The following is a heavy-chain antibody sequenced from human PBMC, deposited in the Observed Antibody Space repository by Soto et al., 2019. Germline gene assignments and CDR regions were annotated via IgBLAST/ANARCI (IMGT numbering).Heavy chain of an antibody. CDR2: ISSSSSTI. D-gene: IGHD2-2*01. J-gene: IGHJ4*02. CDR3: ARGLIVVVPAAPFDY. CDR1: GFTFSSYS. V-gene: IGHV3-48*01. Sequence: EVQLVESGGGLVQPGGSLRLSCAASGFTFSSYSMNWVRQAPGKGLEWVSYISSSSSTIYYADSVKGRFTISRDNAKNSLYLQMNSLRAEDTAVYYCARGLIVVVPAAPFDYWGQGTLATVSS.